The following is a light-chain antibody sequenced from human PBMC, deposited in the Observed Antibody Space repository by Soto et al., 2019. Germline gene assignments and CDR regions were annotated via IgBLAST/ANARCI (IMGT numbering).Light chain of an antibody. V-gene: IGKV3-20*01. J-gene: IGKJ1*01. CDR1: QRLSVSY. CDR2: GTS. Sequence: EIVLTQSPGTLSLSPGDRATLSCRASQRLSVSYIAWYQQRPGQAPRLLIYGTSTRATGIPDRFSGSGSGTDFTLAISRLEPEDFAVYYCHQFGDSPQTFGQGTTVEI. CDR3: HQFGDSPQT.